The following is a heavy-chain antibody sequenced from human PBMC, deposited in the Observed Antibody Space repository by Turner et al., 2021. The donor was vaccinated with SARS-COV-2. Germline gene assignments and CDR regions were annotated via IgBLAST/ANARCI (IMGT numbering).Heavy chain of an antibody. CDR1: GYTFTSYG. CDR2: ISAYNGNT. J-gene: IGHJ3*02. CDR3: ARYIRGDGAALAFDI. V-gene: IGHV1-18*04. D-gene: IGHD1-26*01. Sequence: QVLLVQSGAEAKKPGASVKVSCKASGYTFTSYGISWVRQAPGQGLEWMGWISAYNGNTNYAQKLQGRVTMTTDTTTSTAYMELRSLRSDDTALYYCARYIRGDGAALAFDIWGQGTMVTISS.